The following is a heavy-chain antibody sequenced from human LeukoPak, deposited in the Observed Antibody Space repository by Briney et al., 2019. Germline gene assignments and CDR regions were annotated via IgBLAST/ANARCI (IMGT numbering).Heavy chain of an antibody. V-gene: IGHV1-24*01. Sequence: ASVKVSCKVSGYTLTELSMHWVRQAPGKGLEWMGGFDPEDGETIYAQKFQGRVTMTEDTSTDTAYMELSSLRSEDTAVYYCATRGGAAGTRSYYYYGMDVWGQGTAVTVSS. CDR3: ATRGGAAGTRSYYYYGMDV. D-gene: IGHD6-13*01. CDR1: GYTLTELS. CDR2: FDPEDGET. J-gene: IGHJ6*02.